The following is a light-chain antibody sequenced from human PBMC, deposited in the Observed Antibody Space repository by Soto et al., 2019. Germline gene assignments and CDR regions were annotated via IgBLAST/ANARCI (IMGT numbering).Light chain of an antibody. Sequence: DIQMTQSPSSLSASVGDRVTVTCQASHDIRNHLNWFQKKPGKGPKLLICDASNSDTGAPSRFSGSGSGTDFTFTISSLQPEDVATYYCQQYENFPFTFGGGTRVEIK. CDR2: DAS. V-gene: IGKV1-33*01. CDR3: QQYENFPFT. CDR1: HDIRNH. J-gene: IGKJ4*01.